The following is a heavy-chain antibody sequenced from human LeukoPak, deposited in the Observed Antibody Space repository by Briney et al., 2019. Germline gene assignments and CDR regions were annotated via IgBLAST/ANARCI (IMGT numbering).Heavy chain of an antibody. CDR3: ARGPTNYYDSSGYYPHAFDI. CDR2: ISSIISYI. J-gene: IGHJ3*02. CDR1: GFTFSTYS. D-gene: IGHD3-22*01. Sequence: GGSRRPSCAASGFTFSTYSMNWVRQAPGKGLEWVSSISSIISYIYYADSVKGRFTISRDNAKNSLYLQMNSLRAEDTAAYYCARGPTNYYDSSGYYPHAFDIWGQGTMVTVSS. V-gene: IGHV3-21*01.